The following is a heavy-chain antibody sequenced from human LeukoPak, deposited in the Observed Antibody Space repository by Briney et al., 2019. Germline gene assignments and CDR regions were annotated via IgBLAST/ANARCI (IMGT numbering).Heavy chain of an antibody. V-gene: IGHV4-39*07. CDR2: IYYSGST. CDR3: AIFLAYCGAGEPCSAFDI. J-gene: IGHJ3*02. Sequence: SETLSLTCTVSGGSISTTIYYWGWIRQPPGKGLEWIGNIYYSGSTYYNPSLKSRVTISVDTSKNQFSLRLSSVTAADTAVYYCAIFLAYCGAGEPCSAFDIWGRGTMVTVSS. CDR1: GGSISTTIYY. D-gene: IGHD2-21*01.